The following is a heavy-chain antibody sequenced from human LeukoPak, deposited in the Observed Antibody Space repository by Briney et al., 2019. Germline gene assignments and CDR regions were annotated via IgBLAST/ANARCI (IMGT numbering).Heavy chain of an antibody. D-gene: IGHD3-10*01. CDR2: IYYSGST. V-gene: IGHV4-59*08. CDR3: ARHLACGSGSYSGEFDY. J-gene: IGHJ4*02. CDR1: GGSISSYY. Sequence: SETLSLTCTVSGGSISSYYWSWIRQPPGKGLEWIGYIYYSGSTNYNPSLKSRVTISVDTSKNQFSLKLSSVTAADTAVYYCARHLACGSGSYSGEFDYWGQGTLVTVSS.